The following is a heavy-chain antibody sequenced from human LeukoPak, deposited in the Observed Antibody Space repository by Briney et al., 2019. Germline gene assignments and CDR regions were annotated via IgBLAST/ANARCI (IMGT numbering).Heavy chain of an antibody. CDR1: GYTFAKYA. J-gene: IGHJ5*02. Sequence: ASVKVSCKASGYTFAKYAIHWVRQAPGQRLEWMGWINAGNGDTRYSQKFQGRVTITRDTPASTAYMELSSLRSEDTAVYYCARVTVGASSRFDPWGQGTLVTVSS. V-gene: IGHV1-3*01. CDR2: INAGNGDT. CDR3: ARVTVGASSRFDP. D-gene: IGHD1-26*01.